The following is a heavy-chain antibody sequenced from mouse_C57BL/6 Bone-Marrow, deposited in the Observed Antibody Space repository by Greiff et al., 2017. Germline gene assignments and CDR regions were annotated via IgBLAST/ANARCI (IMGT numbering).Heavy chain of an antibody. CDR1: GFNIKDYY. CDR3: TMVKGWYFDV. CDR2: IDPEDGDT. J-gene: IGHJ1*03. V-gene: IGHV14-1*01. Sequence: EVPLQQSGAELVRPGASVKLSCTASGFNIKDYYMHWVKQRPEQGLEWIGRIDPEDGDTEYAPKFQGKATMTADTSSNTAYLQLSSLTSEDTAVYYCTMVKGWYFDVWGTGTTVTVSS. D-gene: IGHD2-2*01.